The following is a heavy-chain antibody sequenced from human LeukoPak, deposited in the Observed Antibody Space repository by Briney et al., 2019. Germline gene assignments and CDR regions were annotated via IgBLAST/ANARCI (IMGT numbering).Heavy chain of an antibody. J-gene: IGHJ4*02. Sequence: PGGSLRLSCVASGFTFSSYWMTWVRQAPGKGLEWVANIKQDGGKKYYVDSVKGRFTISRDNAKNSLYLQMNSLRAEDTAMYYCTRVGYNEEGIDDWGQGTLVTVSS. V-gene: IGHV3-7*04. CDR2: IKQDGGKK. CDR3: TRVGYNEEGIDD. CDR1: GFTFSSYW. D-gene: IGHD5-24*01.